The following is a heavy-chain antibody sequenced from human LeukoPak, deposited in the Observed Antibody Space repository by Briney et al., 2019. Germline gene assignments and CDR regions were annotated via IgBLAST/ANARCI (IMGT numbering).Heavy chain of an antibody. D-gene: IGHD4-11*01. CDR1: GGTFSSYA. CDR2: IIPILGIA. Sequence: GSSVKVSCKASGGTFSSYAISWVRQAPGQGLEWMGRIIPILGIANYAQKFQGRVTITADKSTSTAYMELSSLRSEDTAVYYCARDLTYSNRPPYYGMDVWGQGTTVTVSS. CDR3: ARDLTYSNRPPYYGMDV. J-gene: IGHJ6*02. V-gene: IGHV1-69*04.